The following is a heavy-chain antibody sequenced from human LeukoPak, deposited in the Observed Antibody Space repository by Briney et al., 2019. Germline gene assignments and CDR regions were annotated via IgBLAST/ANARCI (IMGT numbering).Heavy chain of an antibody. D-gene: IGHD4-17*01. CDR1: GFTFSSYS. CDR2: ISSSSSYI. V-gene: IGHV3-21*01. Sequence: GGSLRLSCAASGFTFSSYSMNWVRQAPGKGLEWVSSISSSSSYIYYADSVKGRFTISRDNAKNSLYLQMNSLRAEDTAVYYCARGPMRGNYGDRDYWGQGILVTVSS. CDR3: ARGPMRGNYGDRDY. J-gene: IGHJ4*02.